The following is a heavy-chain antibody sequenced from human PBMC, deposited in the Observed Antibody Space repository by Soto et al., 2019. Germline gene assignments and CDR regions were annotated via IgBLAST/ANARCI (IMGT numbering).Heavy chain of an antibody. V-gene: IGHV3-23*01. CDR1: GFTFSIYA. CDR2: IRSSGDGA. CDR3: ARGNSYV. D-gene: IGHD5-18*01. J-gene: IGHJ4*02. Sequence: GGSLRLSCAASGFTFSIYAMNWVRQAPGKGLEWVSNIRSSGDGAYYADSVEGRFTISRDNSKNTLYLQMNSLRAEDTAVYYCARGNSYVWGQGTQVTVSS.